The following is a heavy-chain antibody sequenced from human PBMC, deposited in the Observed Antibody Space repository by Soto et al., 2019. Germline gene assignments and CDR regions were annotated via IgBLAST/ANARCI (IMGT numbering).Heavy chain of an antibody. J-gene: IGHJ4*02. D-gene: IGHD4-17*01. CDR3: TRDLFFISPSTVTTDAY. CDR2: ISPESDKA. Sequence: VQLVQSGAEVKKPGPQGRSPAKPPGYTSTSFGPSWCRQAPGQGPEWMGWISPESDKATYAHKFQGRITMTTDTSTTTAYMDLRSLRSDDTAVYYCTRDLFFISPSTVTTDAYWGQGTLVSVS. V-gene: IGHV1-18*01. CDR1: GYTSTSFG.